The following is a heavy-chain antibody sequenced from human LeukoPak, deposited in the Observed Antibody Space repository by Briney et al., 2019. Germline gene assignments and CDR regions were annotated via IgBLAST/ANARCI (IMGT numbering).Heavy chain of an antibody. CDR2: LYSGGST. J-gene: IGHJ5*02. Sequence: PGGSLRLSCAASGFSVSSDYMSWVRQAPGKGLEWVSTLYSGGSTSYADSVKGRFTISRDNSKNTLYLQMNSLRAEDTAVYYCARHDWFDPWGQGTLVTVSS. CDR1: GFSVSSDY. CDR3: ARHDWFDP. V-gene: IGHV3-66*04.